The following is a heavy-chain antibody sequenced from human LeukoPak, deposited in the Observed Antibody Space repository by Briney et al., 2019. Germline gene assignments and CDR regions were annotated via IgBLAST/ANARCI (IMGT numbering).Heavy chain of an antibody. D-gene: IGHD2-8*01. V-gene: IGHV2-5*01. J-gene: IGHJ4*02. Sequence: SGPTLVKPSATLTLTCTFSGFSLNTYGLGVGWIRQPPGKPLEWLAVIYWNDDKRYSPSLKTRISISKDTSRNQVVLSMTNMDPVDTGTYYCAHSGLMTSNRDFDSWGPGILVTVSS. CDR3: AHSGLMTSNRDFDS. CDR2: IYWNDDK. CDR1: GFSLNTYGLG.